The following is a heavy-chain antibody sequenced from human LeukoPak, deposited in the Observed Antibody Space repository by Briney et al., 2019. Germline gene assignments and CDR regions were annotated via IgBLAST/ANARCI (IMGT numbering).Heavy chain of an antibody. CDR2: IWYDGSNK. Sequence: PGGSLRLSCTASGFTFSDYGMHWVRQLPAKGLGWGAIIWYDGSNKKYEDSVKGRFTISRDNSKNSLYLQMNSLRAEDTAVYYCARAPSPLAVAGTDYWGQGTLVTVSS. CDR1: GFTFSDYG. CDR3: ARAPSPLAVAGTDY. J-gene: IGHJ4*02. D-gene: IGHD6-19*01. V-gene: IGHV3-33*01.